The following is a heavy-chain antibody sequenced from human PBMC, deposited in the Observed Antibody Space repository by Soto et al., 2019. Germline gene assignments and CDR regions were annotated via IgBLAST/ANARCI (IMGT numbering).Heavy chain of an antibody. CDR1: GFTFSSYA. CDR2: ISGSDDNT. V-gene: IGHV3-23*01. D-gene: IGHD2-21*02. CDR3: ATMTAFDY. Sequence: PGGSLRLSCAASGFTFSSYAMSWVRQAPGKGLEWVSTISGSDDNTNYADSVKGRFTISRDNSKNTLYLRMNSLRAEDTAIYYCATMTAFDYWGQGTLVTVSS. J-gene: IGHJ4*02.